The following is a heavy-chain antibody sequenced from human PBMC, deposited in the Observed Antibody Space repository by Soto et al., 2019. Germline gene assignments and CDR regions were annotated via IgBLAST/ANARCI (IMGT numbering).Heavy chain of an antibody. D-gene: IGHD3-22*01. Sequence: GGSLRLSCAASGFTFSSYAMSWVRQAPGKGLEWVSAISGSGGSTYYADSVKGRFTISRDNSENTLCLQMNSLRAEDTAVYYCAQNYYNSSGYSYYFDYWGQGTLVTVSS. CDR1: GFTFSSYA. CDR2: ISGSGGST. CDR3: AQNYYNSSGYSYYFDY. J-gene: IGHJ4*02. V-gene: IGHV3-23*01.